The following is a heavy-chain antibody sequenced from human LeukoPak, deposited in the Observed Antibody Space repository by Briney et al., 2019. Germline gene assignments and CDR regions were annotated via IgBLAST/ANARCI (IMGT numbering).Heavy chain of an antibody. V-gene: IGHV4-39*01. CDR1: GFTFSSYA. D-gene: IGHD5-24*01. J-gene: IGHJ3*02. CDR2: IYYSGST. CDR3: ASHKYGYPYAFDI. Sequence: AGGSLRLSCAASGFTFSSYAMSWVRQAPGKGLEWIGSIYYSGSTYYNPSLKSRVTISVDTSKNQFSLKLSSVTAADTAVYYCASHKYGYPYAFDIWGQGTMVTVSS.